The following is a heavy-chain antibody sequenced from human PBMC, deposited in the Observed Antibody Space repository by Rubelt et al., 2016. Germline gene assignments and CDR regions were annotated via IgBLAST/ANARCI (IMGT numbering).Heavy chain of an antibody. CDR1: GYTFTGYY. Sequence: QVQLVQSGAEVKKPGASVKVSCKASGYTFTGYYMHWVRQAPGQGLEWMGWINPNSGGTNYAQKVQGRVTITRDTSISTAYMELSRLRSDDTAVYYCARDLYKGPRWLVAYWGQGTLVTVSS. D-gene: IGHD6-19*01. CDR2: INPNSGGT. J-gene: IGHJ4*02. V-gene: IGHV1-2*02. CDR3: ARDLYKGPRWLVAY.